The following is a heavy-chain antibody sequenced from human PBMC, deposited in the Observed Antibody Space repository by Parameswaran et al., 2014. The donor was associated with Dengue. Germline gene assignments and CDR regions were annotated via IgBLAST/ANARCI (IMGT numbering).Heavy chain of an antibody. J-gene: IGHJ3*02. D-gene: IGHD4-17*01. CDR2: IYYSGST. V-gene: IGHV4-39*01. Sequence: WIRQPPGKGLEWIGSIYYSGSTYYNPSLKSRVTISVDTSKNQFSLKLSSVTAADTAVYYCARKADYGDYEDDAFDIWGQGTMVTVSS. CDR3: ARKADYGDYEDDAFDI.